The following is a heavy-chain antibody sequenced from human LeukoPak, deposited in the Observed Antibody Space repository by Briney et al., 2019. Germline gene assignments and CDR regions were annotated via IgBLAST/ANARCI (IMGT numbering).Heavy chain of an antibody. V-gene: IGHV1-69*04. D-gene: IGHD3-10*01. CDR1: GGTFSSYA. CDR2: IIPILGIA. CDR3: ARAPQYVTMVRGVTAFDY. Sequence: GASVKVSCKASGGTFSSYAISWVRQAPGQGLEWMGRIIPILGIANYAQKFQGRVTITADKSTSTAYMELSSLRSEDTAVYYCARAPQYVTMVRGVTAFDYWGQGTLVPVSS. J-gene: IGHJ4*02.